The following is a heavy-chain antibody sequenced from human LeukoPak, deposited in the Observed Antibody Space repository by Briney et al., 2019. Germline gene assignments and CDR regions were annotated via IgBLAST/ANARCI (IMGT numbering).Heavy chain of an antibody. V-gene: IGHV3-23*01. D-gene: IGHD4-17*01. CDR2: ISGSGGST. CDR1: GFNLSSYE. Sequence: PGGSLRLSCAASGFNLSSYEMNWVRQAPGKGLEWVSLISGSGGSTYYADSVKGRFTVSRDNSKNTEYLQMNSLRAEDTAIYYCAKDDDDGDHVVVDHWGQGTLVTVSS. J-gene: IGHJ4*02. CDR3: AKDDDDGDHVVVDH.